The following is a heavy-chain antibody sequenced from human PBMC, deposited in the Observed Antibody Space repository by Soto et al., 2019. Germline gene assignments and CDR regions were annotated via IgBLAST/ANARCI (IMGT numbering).Heavy chain of an antibody. D-gene: IGHD3-22*01. CDR2: ISPYSGKT. Sequence: QIQLVQSGTEVRKPGASAKVSCKTSGYTFTNNDVCWVRQTPGQGLEWMGWISPYSGKTNYARKLKXRXTXTXXTSTSTVYMELTSLTSDDTAVYYCAREGLLLLPDYWGQGTLVTVSS. J-gene: IGHJ4*02. V-gene: IGHV1-18*01. CDR3: AREGLLLLPDY. CDR1: GYTFTNND.